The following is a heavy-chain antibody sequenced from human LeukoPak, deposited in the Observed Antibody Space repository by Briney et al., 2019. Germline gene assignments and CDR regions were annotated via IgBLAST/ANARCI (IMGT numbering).Heavy chain of an antibody. J-gene: IGHJ5*02. CDR3: ARGGPWYNH. V-gene: IGHV4-34*01. CDR2: INHSGST. CDR1: GGSFSGYY. Sequence: PSETLSLTCAVYGGSFSGYYWSWIRQPPGKGLEWIGEINHSGSTNYNPSLKSRVTISVDTSKNQFSLKLSSVTAADTAVYYCARGGPWYNHWGQGTLVTVSS.